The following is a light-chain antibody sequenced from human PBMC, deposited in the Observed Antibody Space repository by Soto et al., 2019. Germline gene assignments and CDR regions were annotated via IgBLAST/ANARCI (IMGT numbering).Light chain of an antibody. CDR2: GAF. Sequence: EIVLAQSPDTVSLSPGERATLSCRASQSVSGSYLAWYQQKPGQAPRLLIYGAFSRATGIADRFTGTESGTDFTLTITRLEPEDYAMYYCHKYGSSPWTFGQGTKLEIK. CDR1: QSVSGSY. V-gene: IGKV3-20*01. J-gene: IGKJ2*01. CDR3: HKYGSSPWT.